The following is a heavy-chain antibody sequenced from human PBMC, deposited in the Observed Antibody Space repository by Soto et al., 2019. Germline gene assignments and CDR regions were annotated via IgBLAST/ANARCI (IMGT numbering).Heavy chain of an antibody. D-gene: IGHD3-16*01. J-gene: IGHJ6*02. CDR3: AKDTRLGWSTLSYYYGMDV. CDR2: ISYDGSNK. Sequence: QVQLVESGGGVVQPGRSLRLSCAASGFTFSSYGMHWVRQAPGKGLEWVAVISYDGSNKYYADSVKGRFTIYRDNSKKTMYLQRNSLRAEDTAVYYCAKDTRLGWSTLSYYYGMDVWGQGTTVTVSS. V-gene: IGHV3-30*18. CDR1: GFTFSSYG.